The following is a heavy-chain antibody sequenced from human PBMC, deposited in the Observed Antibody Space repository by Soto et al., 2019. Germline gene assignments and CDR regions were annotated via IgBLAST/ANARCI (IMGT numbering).Heavy chain of an antibody. J-gene: IGHJ5*02. CDR3: ARLGATSGLDWFDP. CDR2: IYHSGST. V-gene: IGHV4-30-2*01. D-gene: IGHD1-26*01. CDR1: GGSISSGGYS. Sequence: PSETLSLTCAVSGGSISSGGYSWSWIRQPPGKGLEWIGYIYHSGSTYYNPSLKSRATISVDRSKNQFSLRLSSVTAADTAVYYCARLGATSGLDWFDPWGQGTLVTVSS.